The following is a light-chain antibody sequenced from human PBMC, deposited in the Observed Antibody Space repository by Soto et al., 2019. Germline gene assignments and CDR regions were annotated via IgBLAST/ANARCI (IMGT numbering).Light chain of an antibody. CDR3: LQHGSAPYT. CDR1: QSISSW. V-gene: IGKV1-5*03. Sequence: DIQMTQSPSTLSASVGDRVTITCRASQSISSWLAWYQQKPGKAPRLLIYKASDLESGVPSRFSGSGSGTDFTLTISSLQPDDFAVYHCLQHGSAPYTFGQGTRLEIK. CDR2: KAS. J-gene: IGKJ2*01.